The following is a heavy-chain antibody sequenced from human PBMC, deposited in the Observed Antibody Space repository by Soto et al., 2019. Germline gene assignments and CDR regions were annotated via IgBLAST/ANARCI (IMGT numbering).Heavy chain of an antibody. CDR3: AKDKAFRFLEWLNFDY. J-gene: IGHJ4*02. V-gene: IGHV3-30*18. D-gene: IGHD3-3*01. CDR2: ISYDGSNK. CDR1: GFTFSSYG. Sequence: QVQLVESGGGVVQPGRSLRLSCAASGFTFSSYGMHWVRQAPGKGLEWVAVISYDGSNKYYADSVKGRFTISRENSKNTLYLQMNSLRAEDTAVYYCAKDKAFRFLEWLNFDYWGQGTLVTVSS.